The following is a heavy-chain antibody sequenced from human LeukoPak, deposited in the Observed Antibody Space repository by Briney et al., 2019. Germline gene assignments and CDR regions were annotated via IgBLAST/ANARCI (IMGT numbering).Heavy chain of an antibody. CDR3: ARGIAAAVGVWFDP. CDR2: IIPILGIA. CDR1: GGTFSSYA. J-gene: IGHJ5*02. D-gene: IGHD6-13*01. Sequence: SVKVSCKASGGTFSSYAISWVRQAPGQGLEWMGRIIPILGIANYARKFQGRVTITADKSTSTAYMELSSLRSEDTAVYYCARGIAAAVGVWFDPWGQGTLVTVSS. V-gene: IGHV1-69*04.